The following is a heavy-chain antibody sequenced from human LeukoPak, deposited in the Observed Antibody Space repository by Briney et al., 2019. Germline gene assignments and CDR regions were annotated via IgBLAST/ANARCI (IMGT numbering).Heavy chain of an antibody. Sequence: SETLSLTCTVSGGSISSSSYYWGWIRQPPGKGLEWIGSIYYSGSTYYNPSLKSRVTISVDTSKNQFSLKLSSVTAADTAVYYCARAGYSKFPYYYYYMDVWGKGTTVTVSS. J-gene: IGHJ6*03. CDR1: GGSISSSSYY. V-gene: IGHV4-39*07. D-gene: IGHD4-11*01. CDR2: IYYSGST. CDR3: ARAGYSKFPYYYYYMDV.